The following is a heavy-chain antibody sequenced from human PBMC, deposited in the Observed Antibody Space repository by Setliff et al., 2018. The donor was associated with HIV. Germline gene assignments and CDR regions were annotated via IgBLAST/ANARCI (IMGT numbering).Heavy chain of an antibody. J-gene: IGHJ4*02. V-gene: IGHV4-34*01. CDR2: INHRGST. Sequence: SETLSLTCAVYGGSFSDYYWTWIRQSPGKGLEWIGEINHRGSTNYNPSLKSRVTVSVDTPKNQFSLKLGSVTAADTAVYYCARESPSSSWFYFDFWGQGTLVTVS. D-gene: IGHD6-13*01. CDR3: ARESPSSSWFYFDF. CDR1: GGSFSDYY.